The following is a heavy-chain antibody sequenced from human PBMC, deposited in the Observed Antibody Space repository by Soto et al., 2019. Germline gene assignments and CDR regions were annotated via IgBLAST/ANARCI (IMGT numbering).Heavy chain of an antibody. V-gene: IGHV4-59*01. CDR1: GGSISSYY. CDR2: IYYSGST. J-gene: IGHJ4*02. Sequence: SETLSLTCTVSGGSISSYYWSWIRQPPGKGLEWIGYIYYSGSTNYNPSLKSRVTISVDTSKNQFSLKLSSVTAADTAVYYCATAYSSGWYIFHYWGQGTQVTVSS. D-gene: IGHD6-19*01. CDR3: ATAYSSGWYIFHY.